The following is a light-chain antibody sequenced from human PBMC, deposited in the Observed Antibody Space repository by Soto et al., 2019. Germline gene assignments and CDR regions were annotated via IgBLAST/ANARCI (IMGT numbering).Light chain of an antibody. V-gene: IGKV3-15*01. J-gene: IGKJ5*01. Sequence: EIVMTQSPATLSVSPGERATLSCRASQSVSSSLVWYQQKPGQAPRVLIYGASTRATGIPARFSGSGSGTEFTLTISSLQSEDFAVYYCQQYNDWPSNTFGQGTRLEIK. CDR2: GAS. CDR1: QSVSSS. CDR3: QQYNDWPSNT.